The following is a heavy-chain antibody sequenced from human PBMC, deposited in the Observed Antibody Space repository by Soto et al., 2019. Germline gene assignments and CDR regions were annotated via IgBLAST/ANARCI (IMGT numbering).Heavy chain of an antibody. D-gene: IGHD6-19*01. CDR2: IIPIFGTA. Sequence: QVQLVQSGAEVKKPGSSVKVSCKASGGTFCSYAISWVRQAPGQGLEWMGGIIPIFGTANYAQKFQGRVTITADKSTSTAHMELSSLRSEDTAVYYCAREPAYSSGWSVFDYWGQGTLVTVSS. CDR1: GGTFCSYA. V-gene: IGHV1-69*06. J-gene: IGHJ4*02. CDR3: AREPAYSSGWSVFDY.